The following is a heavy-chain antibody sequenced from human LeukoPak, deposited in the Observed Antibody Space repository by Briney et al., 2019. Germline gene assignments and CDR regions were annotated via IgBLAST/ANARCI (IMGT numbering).Heavy chain of an antibody. CDR2: IKEDGSEK. V-gene: IGHV3-7*01. Sequence: PGGSLRLSCAASGFTFDNCWMNWVRQAPGKGLEWVANIKEDGSEKNYVDSVKGRFTISRDNAKNSLYLEMNSLRADDTAVYYCTRGDSSGWYRFDYWGQGTLVTVSS. D-gene: IGHD6-19*01. CDR1: GFTFDNCW. CDR3: TRGDSSGWYRFDY. J-gene: IGHJ4*02.